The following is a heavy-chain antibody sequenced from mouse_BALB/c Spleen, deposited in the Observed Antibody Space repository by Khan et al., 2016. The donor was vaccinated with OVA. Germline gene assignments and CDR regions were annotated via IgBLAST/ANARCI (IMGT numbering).Heavy chain of an antibody. Sequence: EVQLVESGPGLVTPSQSLSITCTVTGFSITSDYAWNWIRQFPGNKLERRGFISYSGNTKYNPSLSSRFTITRNTSKNQFFLQVNSVTTEDTATYYCARVYGGDFDYWGQGTSLTVAS. CDR3: ARVYGGDFDY. J-gene: IGHJ2*02. CDR2: ISYSGNT. CDR1: GFSITSDYA. V-gene: IGHV3-2*02. D-gene: IGHD1-1*01.